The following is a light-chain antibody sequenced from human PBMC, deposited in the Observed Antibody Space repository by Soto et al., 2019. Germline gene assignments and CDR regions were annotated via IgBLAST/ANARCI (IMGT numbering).Light chain of an antibody. CDR2: GNS. J-gene: IGLJ2*01. Sequence: QSVLTQPPSVSGAPGQRVTISCTGSSSNIGAGYDVHWYQQLPGTAPKLLIYGNSNRPSGVSRRFSGSKSGNTASLTISGLQAEDEADYYCSSYTDSSTVIFGGGTKLTVL. CDR3: SSYTDSSTVI. V-gene: IGLV1-40*01. CDR1: SSNIGAGYD.